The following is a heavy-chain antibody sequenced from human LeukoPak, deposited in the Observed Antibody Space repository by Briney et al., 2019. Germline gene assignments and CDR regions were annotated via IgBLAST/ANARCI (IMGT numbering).Heavy chain of an antibody. V-gene: IGHV1-18*04. CDR1: GYTFTGYY. CDR3: ARGSIVGATFDYFDY. J-gene: IGHJ4*02. D-gene: IGHD1-26*01. CDR2: ISAYNGNT. Sequence: ASVKVSCKASGYTFTGYYMHWVRQAPGQGPEWMGWISAYNGNTNYAQKLQGRVTMTTDTSTSTAYMELRSLRSDDTAVYYCARGSIVGATFDYFDYWGQGTLVTVSS.